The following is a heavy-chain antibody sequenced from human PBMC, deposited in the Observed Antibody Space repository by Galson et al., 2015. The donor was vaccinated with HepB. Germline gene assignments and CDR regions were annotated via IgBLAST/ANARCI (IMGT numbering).Heavy chain of an antibody. D-gene: IGHD3-22*01. CDR1: GYTFTSYG. Sequence: SVKVSCKASGYTFTSYGISWVRQAPGQGLEWMGWISAYNGNTNYAQKLQGRVTMTTDTSTSTAYMELRSLSSDDTAVYYCARSLYYYDSSGYFNYWGQGTLVTVSS. CDR2: ISAYNGNT. V-gene: IGHV1-18*04. J-gene: IGHJ4*02. CDR3: ARSLYYYDSSGYFNY.